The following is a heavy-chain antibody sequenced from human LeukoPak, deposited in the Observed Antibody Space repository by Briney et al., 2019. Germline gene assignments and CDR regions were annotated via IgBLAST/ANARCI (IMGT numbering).Heavy chain of an antibody. Sequence: ASVEVSCKASGYTFTSYGISWVRQAPGQGLEWMGWISAYNGNTNYAQKLQGRVTMTTDTSTSTAYMELRSLKSDDTAVYYCARGYGSGTHYRSFDYWGQGTLVTVSS. CDR1: GYTFTSYG. D-gene: IGHD3-10*01. CDR2: ISAYNGNT. J-gene: IGHJ4*02. V-gene: IGHV1-18*01. CDR3: ARGYGSGTHYRSFDY.